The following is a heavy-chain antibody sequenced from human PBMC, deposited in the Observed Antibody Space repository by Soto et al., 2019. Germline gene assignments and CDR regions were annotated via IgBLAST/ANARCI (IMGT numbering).Heavy chain of an antibody. V-gene: IGHV6-1*01. Sequence: PSQTLSLTCAISGDSVSSNSAAWNWIRQSPSRGLEWLGRTYYRSKWYNDYAVSVKSQITINPDTSKNQFSLQLNSVTPEDTAVYYCARAPRIAVAGVVGYYYGMDVWGQGTTVTVSS. CDR3: ARAPRIAVAGVVGYYYGMDV. CDR1: GDSVSSNSAA. D-gene: IGHD6-19*01. J-gene: IGHJ6*02. CDR2: TYYRSKWYN.